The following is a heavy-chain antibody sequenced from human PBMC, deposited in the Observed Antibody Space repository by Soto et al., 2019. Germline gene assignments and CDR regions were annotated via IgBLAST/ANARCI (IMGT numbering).Heavy chain of an antibody. D-gene: IGHD2-2*01. CDR3: ARRSTYCSSSVCSCVY. V-gene: IGHV5-10-1*04. CDR1: GYRIADYW. CDR2: IDPSDSQT. J-gene: IGHJ4*02. Sequence: PGAPLEISCEGSGYRIADYWITWVRQMPGKGLEWMGRIDPSDSQTYYSPSFQGQVTISADKSISTAYLQWSSLKASDTALYYCARRSTYCSSSVCSCVYWGQGIPVTVS.